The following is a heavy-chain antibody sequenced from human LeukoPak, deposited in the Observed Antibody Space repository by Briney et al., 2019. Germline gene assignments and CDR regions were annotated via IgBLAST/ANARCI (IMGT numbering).Heavy chain of an antibody. CDR1: GGSISSGGYC. CDR2: IYYSGST. CDR3: ARWLYGSGSYYNVFDY. D-gene: IGHD3-10*01. Sequence: PSQTLSLTCTVSGGSISSGGYCWSWLRQHPGKGLEWIGYIYYSGSTYYNPSLKSRVTISVDTSKNQFSLKLSSVTAADTAVYYCARWLYGSGSYYNVFDYWGQGTLVTVSS. J-gene: IGHJ4*02. V-gene: IGHV4-31*03.